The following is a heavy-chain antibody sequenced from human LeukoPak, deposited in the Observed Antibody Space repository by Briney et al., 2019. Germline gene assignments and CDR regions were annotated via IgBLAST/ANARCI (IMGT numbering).Heavy chain of an antibody. CDR1: GYTFTVYY. CDR2: INPSSGGT. V-gene: IGHV1-2*02. D-gene: IGHD3-10*01. Sequence: ASVTVSFKTSGYTFTVYYMHWVRHGPGQGLEWMGWINPSSGGTNYAQKFQGRVTMTRDTSISTAYMEMSSLRSDDTAVYYCARDGEYYGSGSIFRFDYWGQGTLVTVSS. J-gene: IGHJ4*02. CDR3: ARDGEYYGSGSIFRFDY.